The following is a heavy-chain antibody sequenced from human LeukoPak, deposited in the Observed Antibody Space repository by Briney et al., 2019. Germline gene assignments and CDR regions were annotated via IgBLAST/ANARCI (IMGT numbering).Heavy chain of an antibody. D-gene: IGHD1-7*01. J-gene: IGHJ4*02. CDR1: GGSISSSSYY. Sequence: SETLSLTCTVSGGSISSSSYYWSWVRQPPGKGLEWIGYIYYSGSTYYNPSLKSRVTISVDTSKNQFSLKLSSVTAADTAVYYCARDTRTPGALDYWGQGTLVTVSS. CDR2: IYYSGST. V-gene: IGHV4-31*03. CDR3: ARDTRTPGALDY.